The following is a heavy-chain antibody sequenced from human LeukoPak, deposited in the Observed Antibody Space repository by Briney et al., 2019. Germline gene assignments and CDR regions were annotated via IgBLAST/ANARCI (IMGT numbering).Heavy chain of an antibody. D-gene: IGHD6-19*01. V-gene: IGHV3-15*01. CDR3: TTDLDRGWSFDY. Sequence: GGSLRLSCAASGFTFNNAWMSWVRQAPGKGLEWVGRIKSKTDGGTTDYAAPVKGRFTISRDDSKNTLYLQMNSLKTEDTAVYYCTTDLDRGWSFDYWGQGTLVTVSS. CDR1: GFTFNNAW. CDR2: IKSKTDGGTT. J-gene: IGHJ4*02.